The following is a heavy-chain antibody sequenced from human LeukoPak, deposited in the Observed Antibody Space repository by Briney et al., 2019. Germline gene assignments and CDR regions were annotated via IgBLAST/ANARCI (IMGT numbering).Heavy chain of an antibody. J-gene: IGHJ5*02. D-gene: IGHD2-15*01. Sequence: ASVKVSCKASGGTFSSYAITWVRQAPGQGLEWMGWISAYNGNTNYAQKVQGRVTLTTDTSTSTAYMELRSLRSDDTAVYYCAREGYCSGGICYSTMNWFDPWGQGTLVTVSS. CDR3: AREGYCSGGICYSTMNWFDP. CDR2: ISAYNGNT. CDR1: GGTFSSYA. V-gene: IGHV1-18*01.